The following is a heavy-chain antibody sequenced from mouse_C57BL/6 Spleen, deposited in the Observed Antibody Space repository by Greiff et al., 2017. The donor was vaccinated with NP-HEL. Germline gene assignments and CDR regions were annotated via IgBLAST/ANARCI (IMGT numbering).Heavy chain of an antibody. CDR2: INPSSGYT. V-gene: IGHV1-7*01. J-gene: IGHJ1*03. Sequence: QVQLQQSGAELAKPGASVKLSCKASGYTFTSYWMHWVKQRPGQGLEWIGYINPSSGYTTYNQKFKDKATLTTDKSSSTAYMQLSSLTYEDAAIYYCARDGSSYVGYFDVWGTGTTVTVSS. CDR3: ARDGSSYVGYFDV. D-gene: IGHD1-1*01. CDR1: GYTFTSYW.